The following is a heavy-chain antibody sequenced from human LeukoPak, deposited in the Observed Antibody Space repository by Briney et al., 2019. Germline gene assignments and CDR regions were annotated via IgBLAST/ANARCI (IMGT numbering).Heavy chain of an antibody. CDR3: WRGPMYYYGSGTYPMNY. V-gene: IGHV3-30*04. Sequence: PGGSLRLSCAASGFTFSSYAMHWVRQAPGKGLEWVAVISYDGSNKYYADSVKGRFTISRDNSKNTLYLQMNSLRAEDTAVYYCWRGPMYYYGSGTYPMNYWGQGTLVTVSS. D-gene: IGHD3-10*01. CDR1: GFTFSSYA. CDR2: ISYDGSNK. J-gene: IGHJ4*02.